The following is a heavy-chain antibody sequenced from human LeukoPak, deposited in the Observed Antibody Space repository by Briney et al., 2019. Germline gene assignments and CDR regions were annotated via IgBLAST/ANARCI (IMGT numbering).Heavy chain of an antibody. J-gene: IGHJ4*02. CDR2: ISHDGSNE. CDR3: AKAAYSSASYFDH. D-gene: IGHD6-6*01. Sequence: GGSLRLSCAASGFTLTDYGLPWVRQAPGKGLEWVAVISHDGSNEYYGDSVKGRFTISRDNSKSTLYLQMDSLRPEDTGVYYCAKAAYSSASYFDHWGQGTLVTVSS. CDR1: GFTLTDYG. V-gene: IGHV3-30*18.